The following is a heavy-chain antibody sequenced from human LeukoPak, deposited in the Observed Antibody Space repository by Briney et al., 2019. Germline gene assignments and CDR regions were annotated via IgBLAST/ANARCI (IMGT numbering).Heavy chain of an antibody. J-gene: IGHJ4*02. Sequence: PSETLSLTCAVSGGSISSGGYSWSWIRQPPGKGLEWIGYIYHSGSTYYNPSLKSRVTISVDRSKNQFSLKLSSVTAADTAVYYCARGRYGDYVDYWGQGTLVTVSS. V-gene: IGHV4-30-2*01. CDR1: GGSISSGGYS. CDR3: ARGRYGDYVDY. CDR2: IYHSGST. D-gene: IGHD4-17*01.